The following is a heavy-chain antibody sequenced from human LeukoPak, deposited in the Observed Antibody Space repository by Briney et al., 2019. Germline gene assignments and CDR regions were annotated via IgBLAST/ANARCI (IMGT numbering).Heavy chain of an antibody. J-gene: IGHJ4*02. CDR2: IYYSGST. D-gene: IGHD2-15*01. CDR3: ARVDCSGGSCYSFDY. V-gene: IGHV4-59*01. Sequence: SETLSLTCTVSGGSFSSYYWNWIRQPPGKGLEWMGYIYYSGSTNCNPSLKSRVTISVDTSKNQFSLKLSSVTAADTAVYYCARVDCSGGSCYSFDYWGQGTLVTISS. CDR1: GGSFSSYY.